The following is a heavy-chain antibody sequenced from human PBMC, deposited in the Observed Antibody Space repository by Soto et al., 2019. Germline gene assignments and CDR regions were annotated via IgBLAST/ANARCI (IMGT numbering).Heavy chain of an antibody. CDR1: GDSVSSDSAA. CDR3: ARGDSITAAGPKMDV. Sequence: PSQTLSLTCVISGDSVSSDSAAWNWFRQSPLRGLEWLGRTYYRSKWYNDYAVSVKSRITINPDTSKNQFSLQLNSVTPEDTAVYYCARGDSITAAGPKMDVWGQGTTVTVSS. D-gene: IGHD6-13*01. J-gene: IGHJ6*02. V-gene: IGHV6-1*01. CDR2: TYYRSKWYN.